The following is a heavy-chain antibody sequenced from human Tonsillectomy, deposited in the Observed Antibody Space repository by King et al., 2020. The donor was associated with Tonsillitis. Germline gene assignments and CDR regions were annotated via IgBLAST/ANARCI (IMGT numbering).Heavy chain of an antibody. CDR1: GFVFSNYE. CDR3: ARESLTVRGIITVPYYYYYMEV. V-gene: IGHV3-48*03. D-gene: IGHD3-10*02. J-gene: IGHJ6*03. Sequence: VQLVESGGGLVQPGGSLRLSCAASGFVFSNYEMNWVRQAPGKGLEWVSYISTSGGTIYYADSVKGRFNISRDNAKNSLYLQMNSLRAEDTAVYYCARESLTVRGIITVPYYYYYMEVWGKGTSVTVSS. CDR2: ISTSGGTI.